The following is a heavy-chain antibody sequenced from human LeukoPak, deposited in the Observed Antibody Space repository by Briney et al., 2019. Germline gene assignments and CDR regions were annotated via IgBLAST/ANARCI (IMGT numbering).Heavy chain of an antibody. CDR1: GGSISSYY. J-gene: IGHJ4*02. CDR3: ARHVDY. CDR2: IFCSGGT. Sequence: SETLSLTCTVSGGSISSYYWSWIRQPPGEGLEWLGCIFCSGGTNYKPSLKSRITISVDTSKNQLSLRLSSVTAADTAVYYCARHVDYWGQGTLVTVSS. V-gene: IGHV4-59*08.